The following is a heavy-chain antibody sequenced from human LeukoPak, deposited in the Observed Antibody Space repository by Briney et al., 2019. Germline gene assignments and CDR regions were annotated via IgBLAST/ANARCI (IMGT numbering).Heavy chain of an antibody. CDR3: ARRLYYSGTGY. Sequence: PSETLSLTCAVYGGSFSGYYWSWIRQPPGKGLEWIGEINHSGSTNYNPSLKSRVTISVDTSKNQFSLKLSSVTAADTAVYYCARRLYYSGTGYWGQGTLVTASS. CDR1: GGSFSGYY. CDR2: INHSGST. D-gene: IGHD1-26*01. J-gene: IGHJ4*02. V-gene: IGHV4-34*01.